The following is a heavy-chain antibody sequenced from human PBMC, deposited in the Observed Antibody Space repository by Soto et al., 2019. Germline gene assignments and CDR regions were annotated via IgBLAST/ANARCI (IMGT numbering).Heavy chain of an antibody. J-gene: IGHJ5*02. CDR1: GGSITRGGYY. V-gene: IGHV4-31*03. Sequence: QVQLQESGPGLVKPSETLSLTCTVSGGSITRGGYYWSWIRQHPGKGLEWIGYIYNSGTTYYNPPPXRXXTISVDTSKNQFSLKLTSVTAADTAVYYCARDPAPWGQGTLVTVSS. CDR3: ARDPAP. CDR2: IYNSGTT.